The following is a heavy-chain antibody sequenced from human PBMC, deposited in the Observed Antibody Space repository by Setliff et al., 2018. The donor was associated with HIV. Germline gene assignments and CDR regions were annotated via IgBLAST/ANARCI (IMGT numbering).Heavy chain of an antibody. CDR3: ASGKGVRGVIITGGLDV. CDR1: GGTFSSYA. D-gene: IGHD3-10*01. CDR2: IIPIFGTA. J-gene: IGHJ6*03. V-gene: IGHV1-69*13. Sequence: SVKVSCKASGGTFSSYAISWVRQAPGQGLEWMGGIIPIFGTANYAQKFQGRVTITADESTSTAYMELSSLTSADTAVYYCASGKGVRGVIITGGLDVWGTGTTVTVSS.